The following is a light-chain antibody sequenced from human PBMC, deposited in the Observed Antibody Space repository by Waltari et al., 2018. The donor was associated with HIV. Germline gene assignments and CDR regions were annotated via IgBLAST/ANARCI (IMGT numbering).Light chain of an antibody. CDR1: SSNIGSNY. CDR3: AAWGNSLSLL. V-gene: IGLV1-47*01. J-gene: IGLJ2*01. Sequence: QSVLTQPPSASGTPGQRVTISCSGTSSNIGSNYVYWHQQLPGTAPKLLLYRNNQRPSGVPDRFSGSKSGTSASLAISGLRSEDEADYYCAAWGNSLSLLFGGGTKLTVL. CDR2: RNN.